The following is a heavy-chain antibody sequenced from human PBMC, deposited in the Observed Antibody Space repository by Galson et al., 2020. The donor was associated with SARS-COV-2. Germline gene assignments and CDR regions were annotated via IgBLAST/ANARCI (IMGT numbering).Heavy chain of an antibody. V-gene: IGHV1-18*04. CDR2: ISPFNGNT. D-gene: IGHD4-17*01. CDR1: GYTFSNFG. CDR3: AREQVYGGNSYF. J-gene: IGHJ4*02. Sequence: ASVRVSCKASGYTFSNFGIAWVRQAPGQGLEWMGWISPFNGNTKYAQKLQGRVTMTTDRLTATAYMELRSLRPDDTAVYYCAREQVYGGNSYFWGEGTLVTVSS.